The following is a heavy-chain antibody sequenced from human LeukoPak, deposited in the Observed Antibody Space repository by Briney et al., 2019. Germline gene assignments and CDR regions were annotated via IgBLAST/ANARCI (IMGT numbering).Heavy chain of an antibody. Sequence: SETLSLTCSVSGGSISSYYWSWIRRPPGKGLEWIGYIYYSGSTNYNPSLKSRVTISVDTSKNQFSLKLSSVTAADTAVYYCASASGYCSGGSCYPGDYYMDVWGKGTTVTVSS. CDR3: ASASGYCSGGSCYPGDYYMDV. CDR2: IYYSGST. J-gene: IGHJ6*03. CDR1: GGSISSYY. V-gene: IGHV4-59*01. D-gene: IGHD2-15*01.